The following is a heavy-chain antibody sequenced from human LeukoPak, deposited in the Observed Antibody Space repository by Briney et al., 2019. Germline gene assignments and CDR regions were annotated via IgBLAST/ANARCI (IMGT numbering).Heavy chain of an antibody. CDR2: IFPDDSDT. CDR1: GYNFANDW. V-gene: IGHV5-51*01. CDR3: ARQESEMTTPANRYFDL. J-gene: IGHJ4*02. D-gene: IGHD5-24*01. Sequence: GESLKISCKGSGYNFANDWIGWVRQMPGKGLEWMGIIFPDDSDTIYSPSFQGQVTISADKSINSAYLQWSSLKASDSAIYYCARQESEMTTPANRYFDLWGQGTLITVSS.